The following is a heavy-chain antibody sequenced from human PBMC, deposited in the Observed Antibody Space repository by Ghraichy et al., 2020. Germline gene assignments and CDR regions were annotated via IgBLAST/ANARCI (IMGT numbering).Heavy chain of an antibody. Sequence: SETLSLTCTVTGGSISSNDYYWGWIRQPPGKGLEWIGTISFSGTTYYNPTLKSRVTLSVDTSKNQFSLKLSSVIAADTAVYFGARRNRGFDYWGQGALVTVPS. J-gene: IGHJ4*02. D-gene: IGHD3-10*01. CDR3: ARRNRGFDY. CDR2: ISFSGTT. CDR1: GGSISSNDYY. V-gene: IGHV4-39*01.